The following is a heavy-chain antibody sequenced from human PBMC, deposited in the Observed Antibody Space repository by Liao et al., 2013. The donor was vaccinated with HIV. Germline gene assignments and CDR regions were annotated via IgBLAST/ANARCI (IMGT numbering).Heavy chain of an antibody. V-gene: IGHV4-30-2*01. CDR3: VAYPGDWAARGGIDY. Sequence: QLQLQESGSGLVKPSQTLSLTCAVSGGSISSGGYSWSWIRQPPGKALEWIGYIYRSGSTHYTPSLKSRVTMSLDRSRNQFSLKLTSVTTADTALYFCVAYPGDWAARGGIDYWGQGTLVTVSS. CDR2: IYRSGST. J-gene: IGHJ4*02. CDR1: GGSISSGGYS. D-gene: IGHD1-26*01.